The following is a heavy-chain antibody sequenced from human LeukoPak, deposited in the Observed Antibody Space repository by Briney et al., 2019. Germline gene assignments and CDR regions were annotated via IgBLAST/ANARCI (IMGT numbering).Heavy chain of an antibody. CDR3: AKDLDIVGATYFDY. J-gene: IGHJ4*02. D-gene: IGHD1-26*01. V-gene: IGHV3-23*01. Sequence: PGGSLRLSCAASGFTFSSYWMSWVRQAPGKGLEWVSAISGSGGSTYYADSVKGRFTISRDNSKNTLYLQMNSLRAEDTAVYYCAKDLDIVGATYFDYWGQGTLVTVSS. CDR1: GFTFSSYW. CDR2: ISGSGGST.